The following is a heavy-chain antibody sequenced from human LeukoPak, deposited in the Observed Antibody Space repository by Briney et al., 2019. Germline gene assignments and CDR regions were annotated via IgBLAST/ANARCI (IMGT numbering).Heavy chain of an antibody. D-gene: IGHD3-10*01. V-gene: IGHV1-8*01. CDR2: VNPNSGNT. CDR1: GYTFTNYD. J-gene: IGHJ5*02. CDR3: ARGAYYYGSGSSTAKFDP. Sequence: GASVKVSCKASGYTFTNYDLNWVRQATGQGLEWMGWVNPNSGNTVYAQKFQGRVTMTRNTSITTAYMELSSLRSEDTAVYYCARGAYYYGSGSSTAKFDPWGQGTPVTVSS.